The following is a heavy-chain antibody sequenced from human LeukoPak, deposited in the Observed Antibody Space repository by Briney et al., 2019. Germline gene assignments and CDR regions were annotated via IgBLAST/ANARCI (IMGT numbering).Heavy chain of an antibody. D-gene: IGHD6-13*01. CDR1: GFTFSSYA. J-gene: IGHJ4*02. V-gene: IGHV3-23*01. CDR3: AKAHPDSRHTPTYYFDY. CDR2: ISGSGRTT. Sequence: PGGSLRLSCAASGFTFSSYAMSWVRQAPGKGLEWVSAISGSGRTTYYEDSVKGRFTISRDNSKNTLYLQMNSLRAEDTAVYHCAKAHPDSRHTPTYYFDYWGQGTLVTVSS.